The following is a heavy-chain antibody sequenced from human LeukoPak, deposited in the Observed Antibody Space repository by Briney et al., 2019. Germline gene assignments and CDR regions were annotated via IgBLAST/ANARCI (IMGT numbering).Heavy chain of an antibody. CDR3: ARAHRYSYGRNFDY. CDR1: GFTFSSYG. Sequence: GGSLRLSCAASGFTFSSYGMHWVRQAPGKGLEWVAFIRYDGSNKYYADSVKGRFTISRDNAKNSLYLQMNSLRAEDTAVYYRARAHRYSYGRNFDYWGQGTLVTVSS. V-gene: IGHV3-30*02. CDR2: IRYDGSNK. D-gene: IGHD5-18*01. J-gene: IGHJ4*02.